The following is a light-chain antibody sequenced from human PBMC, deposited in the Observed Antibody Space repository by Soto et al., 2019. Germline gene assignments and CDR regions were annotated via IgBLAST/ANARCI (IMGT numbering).Light chain of an antibody. CDR2: GAS. CDR3: QYYGTSPQT. Sequence: EIVLTHSPGTLSLSPCERATLSCSASQSVSSSALAWYQQKPGQAPRRLIYGASSRATGIPDRFSGSGSGTDFTLTISRLEPEDFAVYYCQYYGTSPQTFGQGTKVDIK. CDR1: QSVSSSA. J-gene: IGKJ1*01. V-gene: IGKV3-20*01.